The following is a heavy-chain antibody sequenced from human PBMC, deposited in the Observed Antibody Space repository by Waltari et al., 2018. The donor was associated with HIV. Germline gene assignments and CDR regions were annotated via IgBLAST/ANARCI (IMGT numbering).Heavy chain of an antibody. V-gene: IGHV3-15*01. CDR2: IKRKSDGGTA. CDR3: TTDKSWSPDY. CDR1: GFDFSHAW. Sequence: EVRMVESGGGLEKPGGSHIISCKAAGFDFSHAWMSWVRQGPGKGLGWLGGIKRKSDGGTADYTQSVQGRFSISRDDSTNTLYLEMNRLKSKDTAVYYCTTDKSWSPDYWGQGTLVTVSS. J-gene: IGHJ4*02.